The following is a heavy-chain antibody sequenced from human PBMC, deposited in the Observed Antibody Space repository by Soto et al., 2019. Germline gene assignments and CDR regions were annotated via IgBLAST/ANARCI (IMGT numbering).Heavy chain of an antibody. J-gene: IGHJ6*02. CDR1: GFTFSSYA. CDR2: ISGSGGST. V-gene: IGHV3-23*01. Sequence: EVQVLESGGGLVQPGGSLRLSCAASGFTFSSYAMSWVRQAPGKGLEWVSAISGSGGSTYYADSVKGRFTISRDNSKNTLYLQMNSLRAEDTAVYYCAKDQGYSYGWGYYYYGMDVWGQGTTVTVSS. CDR3: AKDQGYSYGWGYYYYGMDV. D-gene: IGHD5-18*01.